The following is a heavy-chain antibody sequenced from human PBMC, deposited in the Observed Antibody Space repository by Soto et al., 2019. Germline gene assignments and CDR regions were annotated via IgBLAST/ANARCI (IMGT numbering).Heavy chain of an antibody. J-gene: IGHJ3*02. D-gene: IGHD3-10*01. Sequence: GESLKISCKGSGYSFTSYWIGWVRQMPGKGLEWMGIIYSGDSDTRYSPSFQGQVTISADKSISTAYLQWSRLKASDTAMYYCARARYYSSGSHPLDAFDIWGQGTMVT. V-gene: IGHV5-51*01. CDR1: GYSFTSYW. CDR3: ARARYYSSGSHPLDAFDI. CDR2: IYSGDSDT.